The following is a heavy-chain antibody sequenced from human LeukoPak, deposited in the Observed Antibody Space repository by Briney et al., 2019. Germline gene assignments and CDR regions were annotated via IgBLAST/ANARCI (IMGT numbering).Heavy chain of an antibody. CDR1: GGSISSYY. CDR3: ARHEPGSYDFWSGYYVDLFDP. D-gene: IGHD3-3*01. CDR2: IYYSGST. V-gene: IGHV4-59*08. J-gene: IGHJ5*02. Sequence: PSETLSLTCTVSGGSISSYYWSWIRQPPGKGLEWIGYIYYSGSTNYNPSLKSRVTISVDTSKNQFSLKLSSVTAADTAVYYCARHEPGSYDFWSGYYVDLFDPWGQGTLVTVSS.